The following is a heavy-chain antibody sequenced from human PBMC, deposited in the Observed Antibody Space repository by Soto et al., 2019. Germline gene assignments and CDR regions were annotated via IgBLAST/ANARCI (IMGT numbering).Heavy chain of an antibody. D-gene: IGHD1-26*01. J-gene: IGHJ6*02. Sequence: GGSLRLSCAASGFTFSSYSMNWVRQAPGKGLEWVSSISSSSSYIYYADSVKGRFTISRDNAKNSLYLQMNSLRAEDTAVYYCARDRELVYYYYGMDVWGQGTTVTVSS. CDR1: GFTFSSYS. CDR3: ARDRELVYYYYGMDV. CDR2: ISSSSSYI. V-gene: IGHV3-21*01.